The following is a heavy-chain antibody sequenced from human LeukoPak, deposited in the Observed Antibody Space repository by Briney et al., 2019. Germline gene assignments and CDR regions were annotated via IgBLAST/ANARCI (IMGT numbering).Heavy chain of an antibody. Sequence: GASVKVSCKDSGGTFSSYAISWVRQAPGQGLEWMGRIIPILGIANYAQKFQGRVTITADKSTSTAYMELSSLRSEDTAVYYCAREDYGSGVIRAPGPGNFDYWGQGTLVTVSS. CDR2: IIPILGIA. J-gene: IGHJ4*02. D-gene: IGHD3-10*01. CDR3: AREDYGSGVIRAPGPGNFDY. CDR1: GGTFSSYA. V-gene: IGHV1-69*04.